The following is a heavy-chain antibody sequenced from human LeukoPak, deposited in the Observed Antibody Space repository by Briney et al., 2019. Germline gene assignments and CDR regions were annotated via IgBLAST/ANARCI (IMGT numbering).Heavy chain of an antibody. CDR3: ARDHATYGSGGRY. Sequence: PRASVNVSCKASGYTFTTYGISWVRQAPGQGLEWMGWISAYNGNTNYVQKLQGRVTMTTDTSTRTAYMELRSLRSDDTAVYYCARDHATYGSGGRYWGQGTPVTVSS. CDR2: ISAYNGNT. V-gene: IGHV1-18*01. J-gene: IGHJ4*02. D-gene: IGHD3-10*01. CDR1: GYTFTTYG.